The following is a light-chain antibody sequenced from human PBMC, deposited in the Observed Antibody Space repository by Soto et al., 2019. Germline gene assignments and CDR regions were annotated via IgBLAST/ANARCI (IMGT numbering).Light chain of an antibody. J-gene: IGLJ7*01. V-gene: IGLV1-44*01. CDR2: NNI. Sequence: QSVLTQPPSASGTPGQRVTIPCSGSSSNIGGNTVRGYQHLPGTAPRLLIYNNIQRPSGVLDRFSGSKSGTSASLAISGLQSEDEADYYCAVWDDSLDGHAVFGGGTQLTVL. CDR1: SSNIGGNT. CDR3: AVWDDSLDGHAV.